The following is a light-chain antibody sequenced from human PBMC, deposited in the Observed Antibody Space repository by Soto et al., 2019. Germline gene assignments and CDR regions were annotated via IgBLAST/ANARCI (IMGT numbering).Light chain of an antibody. V-gene: IGKV3-15*01. Sequence: EIVLTQSPATLSVSPGERASLSCRAGQSVSTNLAWYQQKPGQAPRLLIYGASTRATGIPARFSGSGSGTEFTLTISSLQPDDFATYYCQQYNSYWTFGQGTKVDIK. CDR3: QQYNSYWT. CDR2: GAS. J-gene: IGKJ1*01. CDR1: QSVSTN.